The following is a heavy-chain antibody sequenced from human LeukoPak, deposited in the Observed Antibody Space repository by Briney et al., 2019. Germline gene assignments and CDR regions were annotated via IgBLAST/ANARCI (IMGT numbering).Heavy chain of an antibody. J-gene: IGHJ4*02. Sequence: ASVKVSCKASGYTFTGYYMHWVRQAPGQGLEWMGWIYPNSGGTNYAQKVQGRVTMTTDTSTSTAYMELRSLRSDDTAVYYCARDRSVRYFDWNFDYWGQGTLVTVSS. CDR1: GYTFTGYY. CDR2: IYPNSGGT. D-gene: IGHD3-9*01. V-gene: IGHV1-2*02. CDR3: ARDRSVRYFDWNFDY.